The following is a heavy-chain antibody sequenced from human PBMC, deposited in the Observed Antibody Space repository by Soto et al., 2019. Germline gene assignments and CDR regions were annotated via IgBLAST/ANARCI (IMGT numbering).Heavy chain of an antibody. CDR1: GGSISKYDDY. Sequence: QVQLQESGPGLVKPSETLSLTCSVSGGSISKYDDYWGWIRQPPGKGLEWIGTIYRSGSATYYNPPTRSRVTISEDTSKNQFSLNLSPVTAEDTAVYYCARRTEGTMYDNGGQGILVIVSS. CDR2: IYRSGSAT. D-gene: IGHD3-10*02. CDR3: ARRTEGTMYDN. J-gene: IGHJ4*02. V-gene: IGHV4-39*01.